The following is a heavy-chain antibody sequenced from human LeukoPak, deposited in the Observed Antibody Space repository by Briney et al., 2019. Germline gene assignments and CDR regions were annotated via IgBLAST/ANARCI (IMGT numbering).Heavy chain of an antibody. V-gene: IGHV4-34*01. CDR3: ARVRAAAVPYYFDY. CDR1: GGSFSGYY. CDR2: IYYSGST. J-gene: IGHJ4*02. D-gene: IGHD6-13*01. Sequence: SETLSLTCAVYGGSFSGYYWSWIRQPPGKGLEWIGSIYYSGSTYYNAPLKSRVTISVDTSKNQFSLKVRSVTAADTAVYYCARVRAAAVPYYFDYWGQGTLVTVSS.